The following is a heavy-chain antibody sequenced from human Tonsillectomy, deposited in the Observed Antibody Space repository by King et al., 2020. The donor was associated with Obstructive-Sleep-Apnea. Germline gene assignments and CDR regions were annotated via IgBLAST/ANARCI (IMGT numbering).Heavy chain of an antibody. J-gene: IGHJ5*02. V-gene: IGHV4-59*01. CDR1: GGSISSYY. Sequence: VQLQESGPGLAKPSETLSLTCTVSGGSISSYYWSWIRQPPGKGLEWIGYIYYSGSTNYNPSLKSRVTISVDTSKNQFSLKLSSVTAADTAVYYCARELRPPGLAAAGINWFDPWGQGTLVTVSS. D-gene: IGHD6-13*01. CDR3: ARELRPPGLAAAGINWFDP. CDR2: IYYSGST.